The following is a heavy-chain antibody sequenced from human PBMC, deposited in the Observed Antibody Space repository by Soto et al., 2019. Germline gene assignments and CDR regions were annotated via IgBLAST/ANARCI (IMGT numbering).Heavy chain of an antibody. CDR1: GYSFISYW. Sequence: PGESLKISCNGSGYSFISYWIGWVRQMPGKGLEWMGIIYPGDSDTRYSPSFQGQVTISADKSISTAYLQWSSLKASDTAMYYCAGLGGWGHCSNTRCYTFDYWGQGTPVTVSS. CDR2: IYPGDSDT. CDR3: AGLGGWGHCSNTRCYTFDY. J-gene: IGHJ4*02. V-gene: IGHV5-51*01. D-gene: IGHD2-2*02.